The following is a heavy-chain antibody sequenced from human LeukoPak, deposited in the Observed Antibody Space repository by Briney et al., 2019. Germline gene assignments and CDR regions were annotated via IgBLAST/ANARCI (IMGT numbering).Heavy chain of an antibody. Sequence: SETLSLTCTVSGGSITSGTYYWDWIRHPPGEGLEWIGSIYHTRTTNYNPSLMGRATVSFDTSKNEVSLELRSVTAADTAVYYARGQPSRSQYWWYFDIWGRGTLLTVSS. J-gene: IGHJ2*01. D-gene: IGHD1-26*01. CDR2: IYHTRTT. V-gene: IGHV4-39*01. CDR3: RGQPSRSQYWWYFDI. CDR1: GGSITSGTYY.